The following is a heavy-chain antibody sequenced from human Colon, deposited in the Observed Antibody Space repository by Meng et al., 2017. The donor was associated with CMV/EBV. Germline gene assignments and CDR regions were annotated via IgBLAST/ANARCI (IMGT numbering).Heavy chain of an antibody. Sequence: GESLKISCEVSGLSLSYYGMSWVRRAPGKGLEWVSTISGSGIWTHYTDSVKGRFTVSRDNFRNTLYLQMDSLRAEDTAVYFCAKAPSHCSSTNCYLDEWGRGTLVTVSS. CDR2: ISGSGIWT. V-gene: IGHV3-23*01. CDR1: GLSLSYYG. J-gene: IGHJ4*02. CDR3: AKAPSHCSSTNCYLDE. D-gene: IGHD2-2*01.